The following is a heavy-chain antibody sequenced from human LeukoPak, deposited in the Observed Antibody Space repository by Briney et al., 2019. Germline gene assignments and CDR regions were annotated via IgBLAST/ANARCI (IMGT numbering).Heavy chain of an antibody. J-gene: IGHJ4*02. V-gene: IGHV4-59*01. Sequence: SETLSLTCNVSGGSISSYYWSWIRQPPGKGLEWIGYIYYSGGTNYNPSLKSRVTISVDTSKNQFSLKLSSVTAADTAVYYCASHYGENYYFDYWGQGTLVTVSS. CDR1: GGSISSYY. CDR3: ASHYGENYYFDY. CDR2: IYYSGGT. D-gene: IGHD4-17*01.